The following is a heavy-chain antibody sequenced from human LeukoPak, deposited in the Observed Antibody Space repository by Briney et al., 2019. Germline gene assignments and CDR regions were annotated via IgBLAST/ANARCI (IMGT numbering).Heavy chain of an antibody. Sequence: GGSLRLSCAASGFTFSSYSMNWVRQAPGKGLEWVSSISSSSSYIYYADSVKGRFTISRDNAKNSLYLQMNSLRAEDTAVYYCAKRGGGIVVVPAADSDYWGQGTLVTVSS. CDR1: GFTFSSYS. CDR3: AKRGGGIVVVPAADSDY. J-gene: IGHJ4*02. D-gene: IGHD2-2*01. CDR2: ISSSSSYI. V-gene: IGHV3-21*01.